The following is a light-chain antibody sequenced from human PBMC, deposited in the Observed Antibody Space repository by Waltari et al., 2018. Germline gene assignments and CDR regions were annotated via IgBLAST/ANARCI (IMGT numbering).Light chain of an antibody. CDR1: QSVNSSC. CDR2: GAA. Sequence: PGERVTLSCRASQSVNSSCLGCCLQKPGQAPTLLICGAASRATGIPDRFSGSGSGTDFTLTISRRELEDFAGYYCQQYGSSPLTFGGGTKVEIK. J-gene: IGKJ4*01. V-gene: IGKV3-20*01. CDR3: QQYGSSPLT.